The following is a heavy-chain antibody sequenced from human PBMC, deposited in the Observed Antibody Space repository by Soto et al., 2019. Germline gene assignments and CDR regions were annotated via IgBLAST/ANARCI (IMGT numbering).Heavy chain of an antibody. D-gene: IGHD6-13*01. CDR3: ARDLAAARPNYSYYGMDV. V-gene: IGHV1-2*04. J-gene: IGHJ6*02. CDR1: GYTFTGYY. Sequence: ASGKVSCKASGYTFTGYYMHWVRQAPGQGLEWMGWINPNSGGTNYAQKFQGWVTMTRDTSISTAYMELSRLRSDDTAVYYCARDLAAARPNYSYYGMDVWGQGTKVTVYS. CDR2: INPNSGGT.